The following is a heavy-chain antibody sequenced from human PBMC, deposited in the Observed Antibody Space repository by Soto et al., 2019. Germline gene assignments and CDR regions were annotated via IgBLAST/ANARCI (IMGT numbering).Heavy chain of an antibody. Sequence: EVQLVESGGGLVQPGRSLRLSCTASGFTFGDYAMSWFRQAPGKGLEWVGFIRSKAYGGRTEYAASVKGRFTISRDESKIIAYLQMNSLKTQDTAVYYCTRGDDFWSAYKTGRDYWGQGTLVTVSS. V-gene: IGHV3-49*03. J-gene: IGHJ4*02. CDR2: IRSKAYGGRT. D-gene: IGHD3-3*01. CDR1: GFTFGDYA. CDR3: TRGDDFWSAYKTGRDY.